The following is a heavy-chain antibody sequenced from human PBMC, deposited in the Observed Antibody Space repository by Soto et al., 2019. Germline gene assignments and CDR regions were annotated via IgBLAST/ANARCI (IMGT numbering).Heavy chain of an antibody. V-gene: IGHV3-30*04. J-gene: IGHJ4*02. CDR2: ISYDGSNK. CDR3: AREDYRNYFDY. CDR1: GFTFSSYA. D-gene: IGHD4-4*01. Sequence: GESLKISCAASGFTFSSYAMHWVRQAPGKGLEWVAVISYDGSNKYYADSVKGRFTISRDNSKNTLYLQMNSLRAEDTAVYYCAREDYRNYFDYWGQGTLVTVSS.